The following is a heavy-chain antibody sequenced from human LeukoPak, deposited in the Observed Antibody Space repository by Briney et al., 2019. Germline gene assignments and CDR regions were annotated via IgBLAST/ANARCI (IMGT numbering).Heavy chain of an antibody. CDR2: ISHGGST. CDR1: GGSITSSNW. V-gene: IGHV4-4*02. Sequence: PSETLSLTCAVSGGSITSSNWWSWVRQPPGKGLEWIGEISHGGSTNYNPSLESRVAISLDTSKNRFSLEVNSMTAADTAVYFCARVTSTTPFDYWGQGTLVTVSS. D-gene: IGHD1-1*01. J-gene: IGHJ4*02. CDR3: ARVTSTTPFDY.